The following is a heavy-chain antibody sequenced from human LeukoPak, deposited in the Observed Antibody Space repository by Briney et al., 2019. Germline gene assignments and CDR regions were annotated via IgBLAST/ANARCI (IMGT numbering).Heavy chain of an antibody. Sequence: SETLSLTCAVYGGSFSGYYWGRIRQPPGKGLEWIGSIYYSGSTYYNPSLKSRVTISVDTSKNQFSLKLSSVTAAGTAVYYCARQNGYDSSGYRDYWGQGTLVTVSS. J-gene: IGHJ4*02. CDR3: ARQNGYDSSGYRDY. D-gene: IGHD3-22*01. CDR1: GGSFSGYY. V-gene: IGHV4-39*01. CDR2: IYYSGST.